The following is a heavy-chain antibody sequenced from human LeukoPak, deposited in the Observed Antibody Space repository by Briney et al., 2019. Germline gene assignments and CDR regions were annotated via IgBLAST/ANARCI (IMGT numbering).Heavy chain of an antibody. V-gene: IGHV4-39*01. D-gene: IGHD3-10*01. CDR1: GGSISSSSYY. Sequence: SETLSLTCTVSGGSISSSSYYWGWIRQPPGKGLEWIGSIYYSGSTYYNPSLKSRVTISVDTSKNQFSLKLSSVTAADTAVYYCARHKRGYYGSESGLLLDPWGQGTLVTVSS. CDR3: ARHKRGYYGSESGLLLDP. CDR2: IYYSGST. J-gene: IGHJ5*02.